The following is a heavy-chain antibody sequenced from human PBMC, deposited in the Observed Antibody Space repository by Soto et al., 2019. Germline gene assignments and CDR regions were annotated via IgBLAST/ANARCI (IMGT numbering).Heavy chain of an antibody. CDR3: ARDLTDDYGGSPIAFDI. CDR1: GFTFSSYS. CDR2: ISSSSSYI. Sequence: EVQLVESGGGLVKPGGSLRLSCAASGFTFSSYSMNWVRQAPGKGLEWVSSISSSSSYIYYADSVKGRFTISTDNAKNSLYLQMNSLRAEDTAVYYCARDLTDDYGGSPIAFDIWGQGTMVTVSS. D-gene: IGHD4-17*01. J-gene: IGHJ3*02. V-gene: IGHV3-21*01.